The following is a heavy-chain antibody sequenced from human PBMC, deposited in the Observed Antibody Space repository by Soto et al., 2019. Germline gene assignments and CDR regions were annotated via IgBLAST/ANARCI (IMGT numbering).Heavy chain of an antibody. D-gene: IGHD3-16*01. V-gene: IGHV1-3*05. J-gene: IGHJ3*02. Sequence: QGQLVQSGAEEKKPGASVKVSCKASGYTFTSYAMHWVRQAPGQRLEWMGWINAGNGNTKYSQKLQGRVTITRDTSASTAYMGLSSLRSDDTAVYYCARSPTFGGFDIWGQGTMVTVSS. CDR1: GYTFTSYA. CDR3: ARSPTFGGFDI. CDR2: INAGNGNT.